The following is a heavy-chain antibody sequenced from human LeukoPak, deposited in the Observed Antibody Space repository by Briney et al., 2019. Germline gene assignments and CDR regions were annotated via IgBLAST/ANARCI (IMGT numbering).Heavy chain of an antibody. V-gene: IGHV5-51*01. J-gene: IGHJ6*03. CDR3: ARSYIAHHYMDI. D-gene: IGHD6-13*01. Sequence: GESLKISCKGPGYSFTSYWIGWVRQMPGKGLEWMGIIYPDDSDIGYSPAFQGQVTISADKSISTAYLQWSSLKASDSAMYYCARSYIAHHYMDIWGKGTTVTVSS. CDR1: GYSFTSYW. CDR2: IYPDDSDI.